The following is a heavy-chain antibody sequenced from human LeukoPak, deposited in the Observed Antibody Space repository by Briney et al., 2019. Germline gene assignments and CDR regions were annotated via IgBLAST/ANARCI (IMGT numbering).Heavy chain of an antibody. D-gene: IGHD1-7*01. CDR2: VYTSGST. CDR1: GGSISGYH. CDR3: ARLIIGTTTAFDI. Sequence: PSETLSLTCSVSGGSISGYHWTWIRQPAGKGLEWIGRVYTSGSTHYNPSLKTRLTMSVDTSKNQFSLKLSSVTAADTAVYYCARLIIGTTTAFDIWGQGTMVTVSS. J-gene: IGHJ3*02. V-gene: IGHV4-4*07.